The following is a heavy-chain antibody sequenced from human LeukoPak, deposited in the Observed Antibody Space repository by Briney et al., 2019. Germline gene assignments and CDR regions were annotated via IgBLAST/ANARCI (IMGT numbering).Heavy chain of an antibody. CDR3: ARDGPDSFDY. J-gene: IGHJ4*02. CDR2: IWHDASHT. V-gene: IGHV3-33*01. Sequence: GRSLRLSCAASGFIFSTYAMHWVRQAPGKGLEWVALIWHDASHTFYTDSVKGRFTISRDNAKNSLYLQMNSVRVEDTAVYYCARDGPDSFDYWGLGTLVTVSS. CDR1: GFIFSTYA.